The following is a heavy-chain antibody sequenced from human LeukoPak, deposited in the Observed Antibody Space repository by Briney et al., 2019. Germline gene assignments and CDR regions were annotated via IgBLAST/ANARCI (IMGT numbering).Heavy chain of an antibody. J-gene: IGHJ3*02. D-gene: IGHD6-19*01. Sequence: SGGSLRLSCAASGFTFRSYGMHWVRQAPGKGLEYVSAISSNGGSTYYANSVKGRFTISRDNSKNTVYLQMGSLRAEDMAVYYCARVRSSGWYAFDIWGQGTMVTVSS. CDR2: ISSNGGST. CDR3: ARVRSSGWYAFDI. CDR1: GFTFRSYG. V-gene: IGHV3-64*01.